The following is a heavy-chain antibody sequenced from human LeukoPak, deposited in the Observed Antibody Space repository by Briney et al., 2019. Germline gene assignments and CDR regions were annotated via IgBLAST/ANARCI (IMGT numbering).Heavy chain of an antibody. V-gene: IGHV4-34*01. CDR2: TNHSGST. D-gene: IGHD6-19*01. Sequence: SETLSLTCAVYGGSFSGYYWSWIRQPPGKGLEWIGETNHSGSTNYNPSLKSRVTISVDTSKNQFSLKLSSVTAADTAVYYCARGHRYSSGWYNYWGQGTLVTVSS. CDR3: ARGHRYSSGWYNY. CDR1: GGSFSGYY. J-gene: IGHJ4*02.